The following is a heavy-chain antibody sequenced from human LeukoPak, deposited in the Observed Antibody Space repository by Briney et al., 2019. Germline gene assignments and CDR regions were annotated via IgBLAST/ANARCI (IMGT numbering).Heavy chain of an antibody. D-gene: IGHD6-19*01. CDR2: ISSSGTYI. Sequence: GGSLRLSCAGSRSTFSDYSMNWVRQAPGKGLEWVSHISSSGTYIYYADSVTGRFTISRDNAENSLYLQMDRLRVEDTAVYYCARVLGIAVAGPLDYWGQGSLVTVSS. V-gene: IGHV3-21*01. CDR3: ARVLGIAVAGPLDY. J-gene: IGHJ4*02. CDR1: RSTFSDYS.